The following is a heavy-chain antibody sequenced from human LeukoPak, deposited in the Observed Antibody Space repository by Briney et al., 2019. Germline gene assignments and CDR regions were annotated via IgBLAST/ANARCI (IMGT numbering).Heavy chain of an antibody. CDR2: ISAYNGNT. V-gene: IGHV1-18*01. CDR3: ARGRGSYWTHWYFDL. J-gene: IGHJ2*01. Sequence: ASVKVSCKASGGTFSSYAISWVRQAPGQGLEWMGWISAYNGNTNYAQKLQGRVTMTTDTSTSTAYMELRSLRSDDTAVYYCARGRGSYWTHWYFDLWGRGTLVTVSS. D-gene: IGHD1-26*01. CDR1: GGTFSSYA.